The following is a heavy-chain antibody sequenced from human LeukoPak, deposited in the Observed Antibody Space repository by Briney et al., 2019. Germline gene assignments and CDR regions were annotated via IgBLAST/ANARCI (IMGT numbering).Heavy chain of an antibody. Sequence: SETLTLTCVPSGYSISNIYYWGWIRRPPGKGLEWSGTIDHTGTTYYNPSLKSLVTMSVDTSKNQHSLHLNSVTAAYTAFYYGGRNGGYGKFAVWGQGTLVTVSS. CDR3: GRNGGYGKFAV. CDR2: IDHTGTT. J-gene: IGHJ4*02. V-gene: IGHV4-38-2*01. D-gene: IGHD4-17*01. CDR1: GYSISNIYY.